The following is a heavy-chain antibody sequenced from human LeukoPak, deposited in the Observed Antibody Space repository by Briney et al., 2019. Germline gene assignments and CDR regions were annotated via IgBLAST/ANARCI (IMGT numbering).Heavy chain of an antibody. CDR2: ISGSGGST. Sequence: GRSLRLSCAASGFTFSSYAMSWVRQAPGKGLEWVSAISGSGGSTYYADSVKGRFTISRDNSKNTLYLQMNSLRAEDTAVYYCARGGFNYYDSSGYPGAFDIWGQGTMVTVSS. CDR1: GFTFSSYA. J-gene: IGHJ3*02. V-gene: IGHV3-23*01. D-gene: IGHD3-22*01. CDR3: ARGGFNYYDSSGYPGAFDI.